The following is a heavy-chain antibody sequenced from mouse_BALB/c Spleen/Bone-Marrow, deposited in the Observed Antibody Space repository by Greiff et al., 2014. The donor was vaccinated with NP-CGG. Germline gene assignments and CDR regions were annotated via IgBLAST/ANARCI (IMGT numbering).Heavy chain of an antibody. V-gene: IGHV1S135*01. D-gene: IGHD1-1*01. CDR2: IDPSNGGT. CDR3: SGTYGRGAMDY. Sequence: EVQLQQSGPELVKPGASVKVSCKASGYAFTSYNMYWVKQSPGKSLEWIGNIDPSNGGTRYNQKFKGKATLTVDKSSSTAYMHLLSLTSADSAVYYCSGTYGRGAMDYWGQGTSVTVSS. CDR1: GYAFTSYN. J-gene: IGHJ4*01.